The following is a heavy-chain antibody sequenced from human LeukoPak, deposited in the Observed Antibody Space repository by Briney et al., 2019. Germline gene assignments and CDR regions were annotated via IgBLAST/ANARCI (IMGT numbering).Heavy chain of an antibody. J-gene: IGHJ4*02. CDR3: ARAVITMVRAPGY. D-gene: IGHD3-10*01. CDR2: INTNTGNP. Sequence: ASVKVSCKASGYTFTSYGISWVRQAPGQGLEWMGWINTNTGNPTYAQGLTGRFVFSLDTSVSTAYLQISSLKAEDTAVYYCARAVITMVRAPGYWGQGTLVTVSS. V-gene: IGHV7-4-1*02. CDR1: GYTFTSYG.